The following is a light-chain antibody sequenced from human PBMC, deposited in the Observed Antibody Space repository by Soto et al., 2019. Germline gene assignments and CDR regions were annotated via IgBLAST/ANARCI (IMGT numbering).Light chain of an antibody. CDR1: SSDVGGYAY. CDR3: SSYTSRTTPV. V-gene: IGLV2-14*01. J-gene: IGLJ2*01. CDR2: EVS. Sequence: QSALTQPASVSGSPGQTITISCTGTSSDVGGYAYVSWYQQYPGKVPKLVISEVSNRPSGVSHRFSGSRSGNTASLTISGLQAEDEADYHCSSYTSRTTPVFGGGTQRPS.